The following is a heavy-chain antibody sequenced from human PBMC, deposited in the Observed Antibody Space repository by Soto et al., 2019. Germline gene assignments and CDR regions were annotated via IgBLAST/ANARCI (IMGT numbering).Heavy chain of an antibody. Sequence: SETLSLTCTVSGGSVSSGSYYWSWIRQPPGKGLEWIGYIYYGGSTHYNPSLKSRVTISVDTSKNQFSLKRSAVTAEETAVYYCARDRYGVWSCYRILDYWGQGTLVTVSS. CDR1: GGSVSSGSYY. CDR2: IYYGGST. J-gene: IGHJ4*02. V-gene: IGHV4-61*01. CDR3: ARDRYGVWSCYRILDY. D-gene: IGHD3-3*01.